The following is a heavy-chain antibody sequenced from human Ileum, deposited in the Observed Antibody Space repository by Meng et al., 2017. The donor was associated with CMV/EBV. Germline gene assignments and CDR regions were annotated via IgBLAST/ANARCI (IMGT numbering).Heavy chain of an antibody. CDR3: ARVSRIHCSSTSCHGWWFDP. J-gene: IGHJ5*02. CDR2: MKPNSGNT. V-gene: IGHV1-8*03. D-gene: IGHD2-2*01. CDR1: TSYD. Sequence: TSYDINGVRQANGQGLEWMGWMKPNSGNTGYAQKFQGRVTITRNTSISTAYMELSSLRSEDTAMYYCARVSRIHCSSTSCHGWWFDPWGQGTLVTVSS.